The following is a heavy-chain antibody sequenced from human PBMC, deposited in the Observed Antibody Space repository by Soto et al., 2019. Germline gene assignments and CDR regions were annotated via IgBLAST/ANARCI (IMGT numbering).Heavy chain of an antibody. CDR2: IYYMGRT. CDR3: AKSFGPRYFDY. J-gene: IGHJ4*02. D-gene: IGHD3-16*01. Sequence: PSETLSLTCTVDSISTYYWNWIRQSPGKGLEWIGYIYYMGRTNYNPSLRSRVTMSIDTSRNQFSLKLTSVTAADTALYYCAKSFGPRYFDYWGQGTLVTVSS. CDR1: DSISTYY. V-gene: IGHV4-59*08.